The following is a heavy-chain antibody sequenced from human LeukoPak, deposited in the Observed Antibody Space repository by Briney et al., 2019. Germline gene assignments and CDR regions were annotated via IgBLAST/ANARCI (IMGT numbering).Heavy chain of an antibody. CDR1: GFTFSSYA. CDR3: AKDKVELWFGELLLFFDY. Sequence: PGGSLRLSCAASGFTFSSYAMSWVRQAPGKGLEWVSAISGSGGSTYYADSVKGWFTISRGNSKNTLYLQMNSLRAEDTAVYYCAKDKVELWFGELLLFFDYWGQGTLVTVSS. J-gene: IGHJ4*02. D-gene: IGHD3-10*01. CDR2: ISGSGGST. V-gene: IGHV3-23*01.